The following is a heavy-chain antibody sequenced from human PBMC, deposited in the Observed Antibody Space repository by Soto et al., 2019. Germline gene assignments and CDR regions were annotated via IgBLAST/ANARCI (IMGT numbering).Heavy chain of an antibody. CDR3: ARDLSGGYYYYGMDV. CDR2: IYYSGST. CDR1: GGSISSGDYY. D-gene: IGHD3-16*01. Sequence: SETLSLTCTVSGGSISSGDYYWSWIRQPPGKGLEWIGYIYYSGSTYYNPSLKSRVTISVDTSKNRFSLKLSSVTAADTAVYYCARDLSGGYYYYGMDVWGQGTTVTVSS. V-gene: IGHV4-30-4*01. J-gene: IGHJ6*02.